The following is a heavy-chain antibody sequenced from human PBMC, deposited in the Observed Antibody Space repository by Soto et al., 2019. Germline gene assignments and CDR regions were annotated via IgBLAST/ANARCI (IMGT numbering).Heavy chain of an antibody. D-gene: IGHD2-2*02. CDR1: GYTLTELS. J-gene: IGHJ4*02. Sequence: ASVKVSCKVSGYTLTELSMHWVRQAPGKGLEWMGGFDPEDGETIYAQKFQGRVTMTEDTSTDTAYMELSSLRSEDTAIYYCVRDILAPGSFLYFDYWGQGTLVTVSS. CDR2: FDPEDGET. V-gene: IGHV1-24*01. CDR3: VRDILAPGSFLYFDY.